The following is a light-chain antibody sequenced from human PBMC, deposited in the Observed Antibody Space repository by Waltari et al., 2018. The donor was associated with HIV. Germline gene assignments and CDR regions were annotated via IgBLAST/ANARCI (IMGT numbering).Light chain of an antibody. V-gene: IGKV3-15*01. CDR1: QSISAK. CDR2: EGA. CDR3: QQYDDGPRGIT. J-gene: IGKJ2*01. Sequence: EIVMTQSPPTLSVSPGQRVTLSCSASQSISAKVAWYQQRHGQAPRLLIYEGATRPTGIPARFSGSGSGTEFTLTISSLQSEDFATYFCQQYDDGPRGITFGQGTMLEIK.